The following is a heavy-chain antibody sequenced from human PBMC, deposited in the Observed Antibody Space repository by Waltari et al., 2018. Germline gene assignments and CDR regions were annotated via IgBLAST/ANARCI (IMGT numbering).Heavy chain of an antibody. Sequence: QVQLVQSGAEVKKPGSSVKVSCKASGGTLSSYPISWLRHAPGQGLEWMGRIITFLARTNYAQKFQDRVTITADKSTNTAYMELSRLTSDDTAVYYCARPTGDATSSSNWFDPWGQGTLVTVSS. CDR2: IITFLART. D-gene: IGHD6-6*01. CDR3: ARPTGDATSSSNWFDP. J-gene: IGHJ5*02. V-gene: IGHV1-69*04. CDR1: GGTLSSYP.